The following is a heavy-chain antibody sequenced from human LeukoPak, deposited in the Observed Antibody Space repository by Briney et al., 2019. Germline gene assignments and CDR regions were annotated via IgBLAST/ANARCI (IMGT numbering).Heavy chain of an antibody. CDR3: AGESLLYNWFDP. CDR1: GGSISSGGYY. D-gene: IGHD1-26*01. V-gene: IGHV4-30-2*01. Sequence: SETLSLTCTVSGGSISSGGYYWSWIRQPPGKGLEWIGYIYHSGSTYYNPSLKSRVTISVDRSKNQFSLKLSSVTAADTAVYYCAGESLLYNWFDPWGQGTLVTVSS. J-gene: IGHJ5*02. CDR2: IYHSGST.